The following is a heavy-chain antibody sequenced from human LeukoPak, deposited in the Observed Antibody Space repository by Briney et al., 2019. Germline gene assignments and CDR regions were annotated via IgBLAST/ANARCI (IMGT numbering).Heavy chain of an antibody. Sequence: PSETLSLTCAVYGGSFSGYYWRWIRQPPGKGLEWIGEINHSGSTNYNPSLKSRVTISVDTSKNQFSLKLSSVTAADTAVYYCARAPQTIAVAGTYPPWGQGTLVTVSS. V-gene: IGHV4-34*01. CDR3: ARAPQTIAVAGTYPP. D-gene: IGHD6-19*01. CDR1: GGSFSGYY. CDR2: INHSGST. J-gene: IGHJ5*02.